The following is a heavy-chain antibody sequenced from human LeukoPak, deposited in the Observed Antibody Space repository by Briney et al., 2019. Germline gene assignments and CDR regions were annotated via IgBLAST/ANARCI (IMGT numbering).Heavy chain of an antibody. V-gene: IGHV3-11*01. J-gene: IGHJ6*03. CDR2: ISSSGSTI. D-gene: IGHD5/OR15-5a*01. CDR3: ARGNEVYIRYYYYMDV. CDR1: GFTFSDYY. Sequence: GGSLRLSCAASGFTFSDYYMSWVRQAPGKGLEWVSYISSSGSTIYYADSVKGRFTISRDNAKNSLYLQMNSLRAEDTAVYYCARGNEVYIRYYYYMDVWGKGTTVTVSS.